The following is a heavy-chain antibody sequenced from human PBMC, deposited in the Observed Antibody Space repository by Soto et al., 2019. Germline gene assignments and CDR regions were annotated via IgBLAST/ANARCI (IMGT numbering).Heavy chain of an antibody. CDR1: GYSFAGYW. CDR2: IDPGDSQT. J-gene: IGHJ4*02. V-gene: IGHV5-10-1*01. CDR3: ARQIYDSDTGPNFQYYFDS. Sequence: PGESLKISCKGSGYSFAGYWITCVRQKPGRGLEWMGRIDPGDSQTYYSPSFRGHVTISVTKSITTVFLQWSSLRASDTAMYYCARQIYDSDTGPNFQYYFDSWGQGTPVTVSS. D-gene: IGHD3-22*01.